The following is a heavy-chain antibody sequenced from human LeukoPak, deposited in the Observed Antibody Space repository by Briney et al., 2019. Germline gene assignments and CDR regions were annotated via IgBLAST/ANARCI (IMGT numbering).Heavy chain of an antibody. D-gene: IGHD6-6*01. Sequence: SETLSLTFTVSGDSISSYYWNWTRQPAGKGLEWIGEINHSGSTNYNPSLKSRVTISVDTSKNQFSLKLSSVTAADTAVYYCAGSIAARLDYWGQGTLVTVSS. CDR2: INHSGST. CDR3: AGSIAARLDY. V-gene: IGHV4-34*01. J-gene: IGHJ4*02. CDR1: GDSISSYY.